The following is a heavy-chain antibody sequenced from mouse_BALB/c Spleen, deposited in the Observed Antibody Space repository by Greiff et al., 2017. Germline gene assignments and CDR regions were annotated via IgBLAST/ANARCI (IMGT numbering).Heavy chain of an antibody. CDR1: GYTFTSYV. J-gene: IGHJ2*01. CDR3: ARERAYYYGSSYLDY. D-gene: IGHD1-1*01. CDR2: INPYNDGT. V-gene: IGHV1-14*01. Sequence: EVQLQQSGPELVKPGASVKMSCKASGYTFTSYVMHWVKQKPGQGLEWIGYINPYNDGTKYNEKFKGKATLTSDKSSSTVYMELSSLTSEDSAVYYCARERAYYYGSSYLDYWGQGTTLTVSS.